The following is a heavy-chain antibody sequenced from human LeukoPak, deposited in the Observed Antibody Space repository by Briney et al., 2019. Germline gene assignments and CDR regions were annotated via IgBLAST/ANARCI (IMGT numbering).Heavy chain of an antibody. Sequence: GGSLRLSCAASGFMFSSNWMSWVRLAPGKGLEWVANIKEDGTETYYVDSVKGRFTISRDNAKNSLYLQMNSLRIEDTAVYYCAKEGRSLQTYWGQGTLVTVSS. CDR2: IKEDGTET. V-gene: IGHV3-7*03. D-gene: IGHD5-24*01. CDR1: GFMFSSNW. J-gene: IGHJ4*02. CDR3: AKEGRSLQTY.